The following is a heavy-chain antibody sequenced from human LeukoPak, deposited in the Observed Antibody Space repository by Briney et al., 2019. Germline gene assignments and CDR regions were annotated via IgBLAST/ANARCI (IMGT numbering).Heavy chain of an antibody. V-gene: IGHV4-4*07. J-gene: IGHJ5*02. CDR3: ARDLVYCSGGSCYSNNWFDP. Sequence: PSETLSLNCTGSGGTISSYHWSWIPQPPGKGLKWIGRIYTSGSTNYNSSLKSLVTITVNKFKNQFILLLSPVTDDTTALYYSARDLVYCSGGSCYSNNWFDPWGQGTLVTVSS. D-gene: IGHD2-15*01. CDR2: IYTSGST. CDR1: GGTISSYH.